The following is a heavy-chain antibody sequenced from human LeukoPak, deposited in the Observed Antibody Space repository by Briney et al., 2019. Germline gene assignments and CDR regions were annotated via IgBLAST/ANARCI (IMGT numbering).Heavy chain of an antibody. CDR1: GGTFSDYA. Sequence: ASVKVSCKASGGTFSDYAISWVRQAPGQGLEWMGRIIPILGIAKYAQKFQGRVTITADSSTSTAYMELRSLRSEDTAVYYCARDRHYYAAPSDYWGQGTLVSVSS. CDR2: IIPILGIA. D-gene: IGHD3-3*01. V-gene: IGHV1-69*04. J-gene: IGHJ4*02. CDR3: ARDRHYYAAPSDY.